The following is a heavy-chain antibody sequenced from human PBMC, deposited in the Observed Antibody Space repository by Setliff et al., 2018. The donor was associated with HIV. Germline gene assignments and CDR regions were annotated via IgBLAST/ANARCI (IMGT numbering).Heavy chain of an antibody. Sequence: PSETLSLTCSVSNDSITYYYWNWIRQPPGKGLEWIGNIFDSENTNYNPSLKSRVTVSVDTSKTQYSLKMISVTAADTAMYYCAISIVGVTSEMYWAQGTLVTVPQ. CDR2: IFDSENT. D-gene: IGHD2-21*02. J-gene: IGHJ4*02. V-gene: IGHV4-59*12. CDR3: AISIVGVTSEMY. CDR1: NDSITYYY.